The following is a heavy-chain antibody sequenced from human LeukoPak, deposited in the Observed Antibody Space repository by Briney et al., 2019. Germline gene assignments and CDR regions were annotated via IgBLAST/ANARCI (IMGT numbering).Heavy chain of an antibody. V-gene: IGHV4-39*07. D-gene: IGHD6-13*01. CDR2: IYYSGST. CDR1: GVSISSSSYY. CDR3: ARVGTYSSSWYGNQPGNWFDP. Sequence: NPSETLSLTCTVSGVSISSSSYYWGWIRQPPGKGLEWIGSIYYSGSTYYDPSLKSRVTISVDTSKNQFSLKQSSVTAADTAVYYCARVGTYSSSWYGNQPGNWFDPWGQGTLVTVSS. J-gene: IGHJ5*02.